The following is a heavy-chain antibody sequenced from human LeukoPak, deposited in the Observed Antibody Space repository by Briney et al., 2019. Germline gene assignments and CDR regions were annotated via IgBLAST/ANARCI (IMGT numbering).Heavy chain of an antibody. CDR1: GFSLSTSGMC. CDR2: IDWDDDK. V-gene: IGHV2-70*11. J-gene: IGHJ4*02. D-gene: IGHD5-24*01. CDR3: ARMRLSAEDGYGPPIDY. Sequence: SGPALVKPTQTLTLTCTFSGFSLSTSGMCVSWIRQPPGKALEWLARIDWDDDKYYSTSLKTRLTISKDTSKNQVVLTMTNMDPVDTATYYCARMRLSAEDGYGPPIDYWGQGTLVTVSS.